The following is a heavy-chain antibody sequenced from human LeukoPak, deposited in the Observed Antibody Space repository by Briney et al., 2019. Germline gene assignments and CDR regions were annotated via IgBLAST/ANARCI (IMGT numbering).Heavy chain of an antibody. Sequence: GGSLRLSCAASGFTVSSNYMSWVRQAPGKGLEWVSVIYSGGSTYYADSVKGRFTISRDNSKNTLYLQMNSLRAEDTAVYYCARVSSSGWPRVALYYFDYWGQGTLVTVSS. V-gene: IGHV3-66*01. CDR3: ARVSSSGWPRVALYYFDY. CDR1: GFTVSSNY. CDR2: IYSGGST. D-gene: IGHD6-19*01. J-gene: IGHJ4*02.